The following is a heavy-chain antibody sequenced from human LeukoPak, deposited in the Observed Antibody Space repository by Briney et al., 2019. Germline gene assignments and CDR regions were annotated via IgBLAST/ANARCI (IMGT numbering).Heavy chain of an antibody. V-gene: IGHV1-2*02. CDR2: INPNSGGT. J-gene: IGHJ4*02. CDR1: GYTFTGYY. CDR3: ARPEWELSYFDY. Sequence: ASVKVSCKASGYTFTGYYMHWVRQAPGQGLEWMGWINPNSGGTNYAQKFQGRVTMTRDTSISTAYMELSRLRSDDTAVYYCARPEWELSYFDYWGQGTLVTVSS. D-gene: IGHD1-26*01.